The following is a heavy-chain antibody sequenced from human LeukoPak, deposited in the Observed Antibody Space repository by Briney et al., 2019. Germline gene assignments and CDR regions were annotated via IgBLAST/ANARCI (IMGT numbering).Heavy chain of an antibody. CDR1: GFTSIAYA. V-gene: IGHV3-23*01. Sequence: GGSLRLSCVGSGFTSIAYALTWARQAPGKGLEWVSGISGGGVTTYYADSVKGRFTISRDNSKSTLYLQMNSLRADDTAIYYCARNQQLGGHSYYYYGMDVWGQGTTVTVSS. CDR3: ARNQQLGGHSYYYYGMDV. J-gene: IGHJ6*02. CDR2: ISGGGVTT. D-gene: IGHD3-16*01.